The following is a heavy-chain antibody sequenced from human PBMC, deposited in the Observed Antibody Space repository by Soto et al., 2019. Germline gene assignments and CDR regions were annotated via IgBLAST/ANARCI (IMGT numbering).Heavy chain of an antibody. Sequence: QVQLVESGGGVVQPGMSLRLSCAASGFAFNSYAMHWVRQAPGKGLEWVAVISYDGSNKYYADSVKGRFTISRDNSKNTLYLQMNSLRAEDTAVYYCARGKVVTATLYDAFDIWGQGTMVTVSS. CDR1: GFAFNSYA. CDR2: ISYDGSNK. D-gene: IGHD2-21*02. CDR3: ARGKVVTATLYDAFDI. V-gene: IGHV3-30-3*01. J-gene: IGHJ3*02.